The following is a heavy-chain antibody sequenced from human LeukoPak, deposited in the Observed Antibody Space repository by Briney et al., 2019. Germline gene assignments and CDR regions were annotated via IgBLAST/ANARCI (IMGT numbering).Heavy chain of an antibody. CDR3: ARVYSSGWYGGSYYYYMDV. J-gene: IGHJ6*03. CDR2: IKQDGSEK. D-gene: IGHD6-19*01. V-gene: IGHV3-7*01. Sequence: PGGSLRLSCAASGFTFSSYWMSWVRRAPGKGLEWVANIKQDGSEKYYVDSVKGRFTISRDNAKNSLYLQMNSLRAEDTAVYYCARVYSSGWYGGSYYYYMDVWGKGTTVTVSS. CDR1: GFTFSSYW.